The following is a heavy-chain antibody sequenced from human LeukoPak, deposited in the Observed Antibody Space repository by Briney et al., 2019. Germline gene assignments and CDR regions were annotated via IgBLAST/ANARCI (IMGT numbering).Heavy chain of an antibody. CDR1: GGTFSSYA. Sequence: SVKVSCKASGGTFSSYAIRWVRQAPGQGLEWMGGIIPIFGTANYAQKFQGRVTITADESTSTAYMELSSLRSEDTAVYYCARESLLRDYYDSSGYYYFDYWGQGTLVTVSS. J-gene: IGHJ4*02. D-gene: IGHD3-22*01. CDR2: IIPIFGTA. CDR3: ARESLLRDYYDSSGYYYFDY. V-gene: IGHV1-69*13.